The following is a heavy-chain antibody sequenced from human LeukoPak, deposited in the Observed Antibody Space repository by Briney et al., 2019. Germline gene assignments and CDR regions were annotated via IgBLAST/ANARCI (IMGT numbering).Heavy chain of an antibody. Sequence: GGSLRLSCAVSGFTFSSYAMNWVRRAPGKGLEWVSGISGSGGSTHYADSVKGRFTISRDNSKNTLYLELNSLRAEDTAVYYCAKSRGVGYCSGGTCYSVDYWGQGTLVTVSS. V-gene: IGHV3-23*01. CDR3: AKSRGVGYCSGGTCYSVDY. CDR2: ISGSGGST. D-gene: IGHD2-15*01. CDR1: GFTFSSYA. J-gene: IGHJ4*02.